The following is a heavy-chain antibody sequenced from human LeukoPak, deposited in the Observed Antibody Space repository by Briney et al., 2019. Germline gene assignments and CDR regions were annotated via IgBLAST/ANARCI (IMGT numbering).Heavy chain of an antibody. J-gene: IGHJ4*02. CDR1: GFTFSNYW. Sequence: GGSLRLSCAASGFTFSNYWMSWVRQAPGKGLEWVASIKEDGSDKYYADSVKGRFTISRDSAKNSLFLQMNSLRAEDTAVYYCARDQWRLFDYWGQGTLVTVSS. CDR2: IKEDGSDK. V-gene: IGHV3-7*04. CDR3: ARDQWRLFDY. D-gene: IGHD2-21*02.